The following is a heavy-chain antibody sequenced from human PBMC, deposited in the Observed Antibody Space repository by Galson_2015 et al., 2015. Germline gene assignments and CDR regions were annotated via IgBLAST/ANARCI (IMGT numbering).Heavy chain of an antibody. CDR1: GFTVSSNY. V-gene: IGHV3-53*01. CDR2: IYSGGST. CDR3: ARELPVPGYSSSWYAPYY. J-gene: IGHJ4*02. Sequence: SLRLSCAASGFTVSSNYMSWVRQAPGKGLEWVSVIYSGGSTYYADSVKGRFTISRDNSKNTLYLQMNSLRAEDTAVYYCARELPVPGYSSSWYAPYYWGQGTLVTVSS. D-gene: IGHD6-13*01.